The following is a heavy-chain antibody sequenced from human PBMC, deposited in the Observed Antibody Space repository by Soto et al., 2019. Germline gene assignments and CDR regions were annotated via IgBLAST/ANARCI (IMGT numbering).Heavy chain of an antibody. V-gene: IGHV3-30-3*01. D-gene: IGHD3-10*01. CDR2: TSFDGSNE. J-gene: IGHJ4*02. CDR1: GFTFTGFA. CDR3: ARVTGFYGSGEIDS. Sequence: QVQLVESGGGVVQPGRPLRLSCAASGFTFTGFAMYWVRQAPGKGLEWVAVTSFDGSNEYYADFVEGRFTISRDNSKNTLYLQMNSLRPEDTAVYYCARVTGFYGSGEIDSWGQGTLVTVSS.